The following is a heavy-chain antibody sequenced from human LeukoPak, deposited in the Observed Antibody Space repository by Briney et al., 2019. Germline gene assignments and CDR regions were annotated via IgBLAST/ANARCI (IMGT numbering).Heavy chain of an antibody. D-gene: IGHD3-10*01. CDR3: AKDYYGSGSYSDPHYYYGMDV. V-gene: IGHV3-23*01. Sequence: GGSPRLSCAASGFTFSNYAMSWVRQAPGKGLEWVSAISGGGGSAYYADSVKGRFTISRDNSKNTLYLQMSSLRAEDTAVYYCAKDYYGSGSYSDPHYYYGMDVWGQGTTVTVSS. CDR1: GFTFSNYA. CDR2: ISGGGGSA. J-gene: IGHJ6*02.